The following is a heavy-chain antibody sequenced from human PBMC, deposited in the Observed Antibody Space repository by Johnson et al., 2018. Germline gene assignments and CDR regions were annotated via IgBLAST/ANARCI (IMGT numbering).Heavy chain of an antibody. CDR3: ARDDNRHSCLGVGV. CDR2: ISSSGDTI. Sequence: QVQLVESGGGLVEPGGSLRLSCVASGAVFIEYYMSWIRQAPGKGLEWISYISSSGDTIYYADSVKGRFTISRDNAKNSVYLQMNSLRAEDTAVYYCARDDNRHSCLGVGVWGQGTTVIVSS. V-gene: IGHV3-11*01. J-gene: IGHJ6*02. D-gene: IGHD3-10*01. CDR1: GAVFIEYY.